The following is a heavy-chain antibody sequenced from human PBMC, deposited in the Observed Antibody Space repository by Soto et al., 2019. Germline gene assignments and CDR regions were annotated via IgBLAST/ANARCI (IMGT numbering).Heavy chain of an antibody. V-gene: IGHV3-7*03. J-gene: IGHJ4*02. CDR1: GFSFSGHW. Sequence: EVQLVESGGGLVQPGGSLRLSCAASGFSFSGHWMGWVRQAPGKGLEWVANIKQDGSVKYYADSVKGRFTISRDNAKNPLYLQMDSLRAEDTAVDYCASWTYNSCWYLDSWGQGTLVTVSS. CDR3: ASWTYNSCWYLDS. CDR2: IKQDGSVK. D-gene: IGHD6-19*01.